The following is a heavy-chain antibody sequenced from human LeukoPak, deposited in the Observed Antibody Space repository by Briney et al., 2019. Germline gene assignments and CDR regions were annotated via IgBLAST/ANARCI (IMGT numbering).Heavy chain of an antibody. J-gene: IGHJ4*02. Sequence: PGGSLRLSCAASAFTFTTYGMHWVRQAPGKGLEWVAFIRYDGSNKCYADSVKGRFTISRDNSKNTLYLQMNSLRAEDTAVYYCAKEARPSDSSAYLNYWGQGTLVTVSS. D-gene: IGHD3-22*01. V-gene: IGHV3-30*02. CDR3: AKEARPSDSSAYLNY. CDR2: IRYDGSNK. CDR1: AFTFTTYG.